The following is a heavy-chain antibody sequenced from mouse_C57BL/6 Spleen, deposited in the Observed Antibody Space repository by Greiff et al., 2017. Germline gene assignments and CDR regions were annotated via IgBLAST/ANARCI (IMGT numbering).Heavy chain of an antibody. Sequence: VQLQQSGAELVRPGASVTLSCKASGYTFTDYEMHWVKQTPVHGLEWIGAIDPETGGTAYNQKFKGKAILTADKSSSTAYMELRSLTSEDSAVYYCTNYYGSSGFAYWGQGILVTVSA. J-gene: IGHJ3*01. CDR2: IDPETGGT. V-gene: IGHV1-15*01. CDR3: TNYYGSSGFAY. CDR1: GYTFTDYE. D-gene: IGHD1-1*01.